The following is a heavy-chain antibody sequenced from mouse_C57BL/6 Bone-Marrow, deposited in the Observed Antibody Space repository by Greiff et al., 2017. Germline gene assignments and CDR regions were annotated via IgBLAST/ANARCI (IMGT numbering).Heavy chain of an antibody. CDR3: ARDSGHYYGSSYWYFDV. J-gene: IGHJ1*03. CDR2: INYDGSST. CDR1: GFTFSDYY. V-gene: IGHV5-16*01. D-gene: IGHD1-1*01. Sequence: EVNVVESEGGLVQPGSSMKLSCTASGFTFSDYYMAWVRQVPEKGLEWVANINYDGSSTYYLDSLKSRFIISRDNAKNILYLQRSSLKSEETATYYCARDSGHYYGSSYWYFDVWGTGTTVTVSS.